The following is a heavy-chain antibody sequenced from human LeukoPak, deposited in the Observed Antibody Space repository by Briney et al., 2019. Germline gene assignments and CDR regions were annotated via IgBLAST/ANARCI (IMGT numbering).Heavy chain of an antibody. CDR1: GFTVSSNE. Sequence: GGSLRLSCAASGFTVSSNEMSWVRQAPGKGLEWVSSISGGSTYYADSRNGRFTISRDNSKNTLHLQMNSLRAEDTAVYYCAKDYYDSSGYYYFDYWGQGTLVTVSS. CDR2: ISGGST. J-gene: IGHJ4*02. CDR3: AKDYYDSSGYYYFDY. V-gene: IGHV3-38-3*01. D-gene: IGHD3-22*01.